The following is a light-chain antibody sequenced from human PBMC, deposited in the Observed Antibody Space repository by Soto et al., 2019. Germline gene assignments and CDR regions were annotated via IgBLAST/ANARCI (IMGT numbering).Light chain of an antibody. Sequence: QSALTQPPSVSGSPGQSITISCTGTSSDVGGYNFVSWYQQHPGKAPKLMLYNVYDRPSGISHRFSGSRSGNTASLTISGLQAEDEAHYYCNSYTSSSTLVFGGGTKVTVL. J-gene: IGLJ2*01. V-gene: IGLV2-14*03. CDR1: SSDVGGYNF. CDR2: NVY. CDR3: NSYTSSSTLV.